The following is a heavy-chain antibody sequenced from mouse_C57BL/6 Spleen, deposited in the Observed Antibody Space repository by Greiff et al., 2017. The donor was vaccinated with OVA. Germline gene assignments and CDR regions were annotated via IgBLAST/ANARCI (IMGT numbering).Heavy chain of an antibody. CDR1: GYTFTSYW. V-gene: IGHV1-69*01. CDR3: ARYSKEAMDY. Sequence: QVQLQQSGAELVMPGASVKLSCKASGYTFTSYWMHWVKQRPGQGLEWIGEIDPSDSYTNYNQKFKGKSTLTVDKSSSTAYMQLSSLTSEDSAVYYCARYSKEAMDYWGQGTSVTVSS. J-gene: IGHJ4*01. D-gene: IGHD2-5*01. CDR2: IDPSDSYT.